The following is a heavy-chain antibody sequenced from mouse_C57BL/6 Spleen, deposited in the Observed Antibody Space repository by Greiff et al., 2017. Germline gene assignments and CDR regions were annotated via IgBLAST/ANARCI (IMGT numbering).Heavy chain of an antibody. D-gene: IGHD2-5*01. CDR1: GFSFNTYA. J-gene: IGHJ4*01. CDR3: VRHYSNYYAMDY. V-gene: IGHV10-1*01. CDR2: IRSKSNNYAT. Sequence: EVKLMESGGGLVQPKGSLKLSCAASGFSFNTYAMNWVRQAPGKGLEWVARIRSKSNNYATYYADSVKDRFTISRDDSESMLYLQMNNLKTEDTAMYYCVRHYSNYYAMDYWGQGTSVTVSS.